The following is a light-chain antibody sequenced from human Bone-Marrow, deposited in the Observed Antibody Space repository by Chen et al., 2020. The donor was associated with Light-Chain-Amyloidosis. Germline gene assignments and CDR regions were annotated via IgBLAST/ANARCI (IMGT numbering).Light chain of an antibody. V-gene: IGKV3-15*01. CDR1: QSVYTN. CDR3: QHYNNWPFT. CDR2: DAS. Sequence: KRSPGTHSLSPGETATLSCRTSQSVYTNLARYQHNPGQAHILLIYDASTRAAGFPGRFSGSRSGVDFTLTISNIQSEDSAVYYCQHYNNWPFTFGPGTTVNIK. J-gene: IGKJ3*01.